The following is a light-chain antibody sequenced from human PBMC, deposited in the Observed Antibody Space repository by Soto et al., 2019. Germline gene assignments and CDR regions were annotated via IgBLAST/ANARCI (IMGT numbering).Light chain of an antibody. CDR3: QQFGNSPRT. V-gene: IGKV3-20*01. CDR1: QSVSSSY. CDR2: GAS. Sequence: EIVLTQSPATLSLSPGERATLSCRASQSVSSSYLAWYQQKPGQAPRLLIYGASSRATDIPDRFSGSGSGTDFTLTISRLEPEDFAVYYCQQFGNSPRTFGQGTKVDIK. J-gene: IGKJ1*01.